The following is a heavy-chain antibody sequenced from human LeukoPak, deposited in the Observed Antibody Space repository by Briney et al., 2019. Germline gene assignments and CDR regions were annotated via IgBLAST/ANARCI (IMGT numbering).Heavy chain of an antibody. J-gene: IGHJ4*02. CDR3: ARGLGGNYYLDY. CDR2: ISSTSTST. Sequence: GGSLRLSCAVSGFTFSSYSMNWVRQAPGKGLEWVSSISSTSTSTYYADSVKGRFTVSRDNAKNSLYLQVSSLRVEDTAVYYCARGLGGNYYLDYWGQGTLVTVSS. D-gene: IGHD3-10*01. CDR1: GFTFSSYS. V-gene: IGHV3-21*01.